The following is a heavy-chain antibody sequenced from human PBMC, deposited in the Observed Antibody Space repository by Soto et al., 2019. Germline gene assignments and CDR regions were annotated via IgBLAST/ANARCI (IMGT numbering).Heavy chain of an antibody. J-gene: IGHJ4*02. CDR1: GFTFSGSW. CDR2: INGDGSGT. Sequence: EVQLVESGGGLVQPGGSLRLSCAASGFTFSGSWMHWVRQAPGKGLVWVSRINGDGSGTSYADFVKGRFTISRGDAKNTLFLQMNGLRAEDTAVYYCARGIFGSGTAYDYWGQGTLVTVSS. CDR3: ARGIFGSGTAYDY. D-gene: IGHD3-10*01. V-gene: IGHV3-74*01.